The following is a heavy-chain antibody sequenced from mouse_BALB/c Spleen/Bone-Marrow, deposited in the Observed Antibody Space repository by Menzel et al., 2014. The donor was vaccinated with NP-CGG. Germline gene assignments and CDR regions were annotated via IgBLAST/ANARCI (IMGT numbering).Heavy chain of an antibody. V-gene: IGHV14-3*02. Sequence: EVKLQESGAELVKPGASVKLSCTASGFNIKDIYMHWVKQRPEQGLEWIGRIDPANGNTKYDPKFQGKATITADTSSNTAYLQLCSLTSEDTAVYYCARYDYGWYFSVWGAGTTVTVSS. CDR1: GFNIKDIY. J-gene: IGHJ1*01. CDR3: ARYDYGWYFSV. CDR2: IDPANGNT. D-gene: IGHD2-4*01.